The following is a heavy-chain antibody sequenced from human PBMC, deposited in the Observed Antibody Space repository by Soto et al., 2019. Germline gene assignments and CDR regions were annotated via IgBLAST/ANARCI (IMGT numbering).Heavy chain of an antibody. D-gene: IGHD6-6*01. CDR2: IDPSDSYT. CDR3: AYQYSSSSVDDY. V-gene: IGHV5-10-1*01. CDR1: GYSFTSYW. J-gene: IGHJ4*02. Sequence: GESLKISCKGSGYSFTSYWISWVRQMPGKGLEWMGRIDPSDSYTNYSPSFQGHVTISADKSISTAYLQWSSLKASDTAMYYCAYQYSSSSVDDYWGQGTLVTVSS.